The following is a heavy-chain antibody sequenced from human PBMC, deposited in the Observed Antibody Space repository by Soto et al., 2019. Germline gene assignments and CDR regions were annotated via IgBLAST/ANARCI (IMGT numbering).Heavy chain of an antibody. D-gene: IGHD2-15*01. V-gene: IGHV1-69*12. J-gene: IGHJ3*02. CDR1: GGTFSSYA. CDR2: IIPIFGTA. Sequence: QVQLVQSGAAVKKPGSSVKVSCKASGGTFSSYAISWVRQAPGQGLEWMGGIIPIFGTANYAQKFQGRVTITADESTSTAYMELSSLRSEDTAVYYCARVHCSGGSCYSSAFDIWGQGTMVTVSS. CDR3: ARVHCSGGSCYSSAFDI.